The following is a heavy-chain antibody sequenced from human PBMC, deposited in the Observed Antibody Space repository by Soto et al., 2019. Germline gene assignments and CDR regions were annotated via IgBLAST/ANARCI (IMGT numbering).Heavy chain of an antibody. D-gene: IGHD1-26*01. CDR1: GGSISSSSYY. V-gene: IGHV4-39*01. Sequence: QLQLQESGPGLVKPSETLSLTCTVSGGSISSSSYYWGWIRQPPGKGREWIGSIYYSGSTYYHPTLKIRVTISVDRSKYQFPLKLSTVTAADTAVYYWARHVGGRRGLWGQGTLVTVSS. CDR2: IYYSGST. CDR3: ARHVGGRRGL. J-gene: IGHJ4*02.